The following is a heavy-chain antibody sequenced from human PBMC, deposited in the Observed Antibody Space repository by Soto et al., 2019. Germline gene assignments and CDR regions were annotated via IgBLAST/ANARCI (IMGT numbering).Heavy chain of an antibody. CDR1: GFTFSSYG. Sequence: QVQLVESGGGVVQPGRSLRLSCAASGFTFSSYGMHWVRQAPGKGLEWVAVISYDGSNKYYADSVKGRFTIPRDNSKNTLYLQMNSLRAEDTAVYYCAKPYYDSSGYYHDYWGQGTLVTVSS. CDR2: ISYDGSNK. J-gene: IGHJ4*02. D-gene: IGHD3-22*01. V-gene: IGHV3-30*18. CDR3: AKPYYDSSGYYHDY.